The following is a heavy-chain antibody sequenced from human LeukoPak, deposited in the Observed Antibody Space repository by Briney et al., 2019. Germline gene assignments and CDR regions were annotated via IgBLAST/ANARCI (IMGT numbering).Heavy chain of an antibody. CDR1: GFTFSSYS. Sequence: PGGSLRLSCAASGFTFSSYSMNWVRQAPGKGLEWVSSISSSSSYIYHADSVKGRFTISRDNAKNSLYLQMNSLRAEDTAVYYCARSGRLEAPLDYWGQGTLVTASS. CDR2: ISSSSSYI. J-gene: IGHJ4*02. D-gene: IGHD6-19*01. CDR3: ARSGRLEAPLDY. V-gene: IGHV3-21*01.